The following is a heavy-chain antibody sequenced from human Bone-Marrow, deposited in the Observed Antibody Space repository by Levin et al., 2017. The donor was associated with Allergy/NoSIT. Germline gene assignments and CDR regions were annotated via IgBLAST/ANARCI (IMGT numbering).Heavy chain of an antibody. CDR2: IWYDGSNK. CDR1: GFTFSSYG. Sequence: GESLKISCAASGFTFSSYGMHWVRQAPGKGLEWVAVIWYDGSNKYYADSVKGRFTISRDNSKNTLYLQMNSLRAEDTAVYYCARDPFPGRYGMDVWGQGTTVTVSS. V-gene: IGHV3-33*01. D-gene: IGHD2/OR15-2a*01. CDR3: ARDPFPGRYGMDV. J-gene: IGHJ6*02.